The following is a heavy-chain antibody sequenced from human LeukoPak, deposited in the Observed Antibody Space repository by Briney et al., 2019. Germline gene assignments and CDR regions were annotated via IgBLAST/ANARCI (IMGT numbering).Heavy chain of an antibody. CDR2: ISSSSSYI. V-gene: IGHV3-21*01. D-gene: IGHD3/OR15-3a*01. Sequence: PGGSLRLSCADSGFTFSSYSIKWVRQAPGKRLEWVSSISSSSSYIYYADSVKGRFTISRDNAKNSLYLQMNSLRAEDTAVYYCARAGLRYFVYWGERTLVTVSS. CDR1: GFTFSSYS. CDR3: ARAGLRYFVY. J-gene: IGHJ4*02.